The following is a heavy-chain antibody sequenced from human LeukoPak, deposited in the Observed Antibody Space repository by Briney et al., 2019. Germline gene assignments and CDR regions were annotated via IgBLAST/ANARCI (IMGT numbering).Heavy chain of an antibody. D-gene: IGHD2-15*01. Sequence: ASVKVSCKASGYTFTGYYMHWVRQAPGQGLEWMGWINPNSGGTNYAQKFQGRVTMTRDTSISTAYMELSRLRSDDTAVYYCARYFSYCSGGSCYQNWFDPWGQGTLVTVSS. J-gene: IGHJ5*02. CDR3: ARYFSYCSGGSCYQNWFDP. CDR1: GYTFTGYY. CDR2: INPNSGGT. V-gene: IGHV1-2*02.